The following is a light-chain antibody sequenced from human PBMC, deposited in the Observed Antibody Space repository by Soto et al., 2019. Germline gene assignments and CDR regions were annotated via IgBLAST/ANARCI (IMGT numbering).Light chain of an antibody. CDR3: SSYSGTNNYV. J-gene: IGLJ1*01. Sequence: QSDLTQPPSASGSPGQSVTISCTGTSSDVGGYNFVSWYQQHPGKAPKLIIYEVTKRPSGVPDRFSGSKSGNTASLTVSGLQAEDEADYYCSSYSGTNNYVFGTGTKLTVL. CDR1: SSDVGGYNF. CDR2: EVT. V-gene: IGLV2-8*01.